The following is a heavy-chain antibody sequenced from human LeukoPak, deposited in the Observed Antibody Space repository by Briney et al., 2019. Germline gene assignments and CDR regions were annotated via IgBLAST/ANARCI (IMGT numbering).Heavy chain of an antibody. CDR3: ASGLIAARPLDY. J-gene: IGHJ4*02. Sequence: SETLSLTCTVSGGSISSYYWSWIRQPPGKGLEWIGYIYYSGSTNSNPSLKSRDTISVDTSKNQFSLKLSSVPAADTAVYYCASGLIAARPLDYWGQGTLVTVSS. CDR2: IYYSGST. D-gene: IGHD6-6*01. V-gene: IGHV4-59*08. CDR1: GGSISSYY.